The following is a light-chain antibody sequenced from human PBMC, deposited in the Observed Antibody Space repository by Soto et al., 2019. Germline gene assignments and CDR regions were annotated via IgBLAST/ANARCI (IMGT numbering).Light chain of an antibody. CDR1: QGIRRD. J-gene: IGKJ1*01. CDR2: GAS. CDR3: LQDYNYPRT. V-gene: IGKV1-6*01. Sequence: AIQMTQFPSSLSASVGDRVTISCRASQGIRRDIAWYQQRPGTVPKLLIFGASNLQSEVPSRFSGSGSGTDFTLIISSLQPEDFATYYCLQDYNYPRTFGQGTKVEVK.